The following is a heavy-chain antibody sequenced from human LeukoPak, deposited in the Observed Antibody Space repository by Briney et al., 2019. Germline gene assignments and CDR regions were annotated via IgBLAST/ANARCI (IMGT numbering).Heavy chain of an antibody. V-gene: IGHV4-61*01. D-gene: IGHD4-23*01. CDR2: IYYSGST. CDR1: GGSVSSGSYY. CDR3: ARVPRDGGNSDDAFDI. Sequence: SETLSLTCTVSGGSVSSGSYYWSWIRQPPGKGLEWIGYIYYSGSTNYNPSLKSRVTISVDTSKNQFSLKLSSVTAADTAVYYCARVPRDGGNSDDAFDIWGQGTMVTVSS. J-gene: IGHJ3*02.